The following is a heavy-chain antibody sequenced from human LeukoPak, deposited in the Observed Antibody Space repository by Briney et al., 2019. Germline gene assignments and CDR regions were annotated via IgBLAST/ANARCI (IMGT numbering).Heavy chain of an antibody. J-gene: IGHJ5*02. D-gene: IGHD3-16*02. CDR1: GYSFTSHY. V-gene: IGHV1-69*06. CDR2: IIPIFGTA. CDR3: ARDNSVGDIAWWFDP. Sequence: SVKVSCKASGYSFTSHYMHWVRQAPGQGLEWMGGIIPIFGTANYAQKFQGRVTITADKSTSTAYMGLSSLRSEDTAVYYCARDNSVGDIAWWFDPWGQGTLVTVSS.